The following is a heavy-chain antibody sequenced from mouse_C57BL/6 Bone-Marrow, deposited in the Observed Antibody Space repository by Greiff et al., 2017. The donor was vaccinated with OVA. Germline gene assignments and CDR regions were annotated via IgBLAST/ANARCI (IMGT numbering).Heavy chain of an antibody. D-gene: IGHD2-4*01. J-gene: IGHJ4*01. V-gene: IGHV1-59*01. CDR1: GYTFTSYW. CDR3: ARSDYDWAMDY. Sequence: QVQLQQPGAELVRPGTSVKLSCKASGYTFTSYWMHWVKQRPGQGLEWIGVIDPSDSYTNYNQKFKGKATLTVDTSSSIAYMQLSSLTSEDSAVYYCARSDYDWAMDYWGQGTSVTVSS. CDR2: IDPSDSYT.